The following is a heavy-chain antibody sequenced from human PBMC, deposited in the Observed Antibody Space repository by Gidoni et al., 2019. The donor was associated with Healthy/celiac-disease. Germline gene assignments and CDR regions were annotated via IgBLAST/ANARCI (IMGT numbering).Heavy chain of an antibody. Sequence: QVQLVESGGGVVQPGRSLRLSCAASGFPFGSYGMHWVRQAPGKGLELVAVISYDGSNKYYADSVKGRFTISRDNSKNTLYLQMSSLRAEDTAVYYCAKDHYYASGSYFLYYYGMDVWGQGTTVTVSS. CDR1: GFPFGSYG. CDR2: ISYDGSNK. CDR3: AKDHYYASGSYFLYYYGMDV. V-gene: IGHV3-30*18. D-gene: IGHD3-10*01. J-gene: IGHJ6*02.